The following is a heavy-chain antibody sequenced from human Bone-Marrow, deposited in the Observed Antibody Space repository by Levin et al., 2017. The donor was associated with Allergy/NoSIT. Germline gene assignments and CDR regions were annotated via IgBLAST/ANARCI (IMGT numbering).Heavy chain of an antibody. V-gene: IGHV1-69*06. CDR1: GGTFSSYA. J-gene: IGHJ1*01. CDR3: ASWPYYYDSSGYYQEYFQH. CDR2: IIPIFGTA. Sequence: KISCKASGGTFSSYAISWVRQAPGQGLEWMGGIIPIFGTANYAQKFQGRVTITADKSTSTAYMELSSLRSEDTAVYYCASWPYYYDSSGYYQEYFQHWGQGTLVTVSS. D-gene: IGHD3-22*01.